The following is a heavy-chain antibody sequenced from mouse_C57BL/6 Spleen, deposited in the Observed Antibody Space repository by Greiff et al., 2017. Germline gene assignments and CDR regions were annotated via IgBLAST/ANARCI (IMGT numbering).Heavy chain of an antibody. CDR3: ARGGLRYYAMDY. Sequence: EVKLQESGPGMVKPSQSLSLTCTVTGYSITSGYDWHWIRHFPGNKLEWMGYISYSGSTNYNPSLKSRISITHDTSKNHFFLKLNSVTTEDTATYYCARGGLRYYAMDYWGQGTSVTVSS. J-gene: IGHJ4*01. CDR1: GYSITSGYD. CDR2: ISYSGST. D-gene: IGHD2-2*01. V-gene: IGHV3-1*01.